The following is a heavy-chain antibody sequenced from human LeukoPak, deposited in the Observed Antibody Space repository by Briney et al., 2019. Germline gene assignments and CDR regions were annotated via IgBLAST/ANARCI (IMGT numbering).Heavy chain of an antibody. CDR1: AFTFSNSW. CDR3: ARERQGSSYYDGKESFDY. V-gene: IGHV3-7*01. J-gene: IGHJ4*02. D-gene: IGHD1-26*01. CDR2: IDQDGREK. Sequence: GGSLKLSCVASAFTFSNSWMSWARQVPGKGLEWVANIDQDGREKNYVESVKGRFTISRDNGKYSLYLEMNSLRAEDTAVYYCARERQGSSYYDGKESFDYWGQGTLVTVSS.